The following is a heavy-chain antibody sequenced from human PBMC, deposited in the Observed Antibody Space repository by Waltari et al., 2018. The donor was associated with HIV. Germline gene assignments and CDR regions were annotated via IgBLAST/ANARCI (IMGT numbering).Heavy chain of an antibody. V-gene: IGHV1-69*09. CDR2: MIPSLGTA. J-gene: IGHJ4*02. D-gene: IGHD3-22*01. CDR3: ASEGAYYYDSSGFDY. Sequence: QVQLVQSGAEVKKPGSAVKFSCKASGGTFSSYAISWVRQAPGQGLEWMGRMIPSLGTAKYAKKLQGRVTITADKSTSSACVALSRLISEDTAVYYCASEGAYYYDSSGFDYWGQGTLVTVSS. CDR1: GGTFSSYA.